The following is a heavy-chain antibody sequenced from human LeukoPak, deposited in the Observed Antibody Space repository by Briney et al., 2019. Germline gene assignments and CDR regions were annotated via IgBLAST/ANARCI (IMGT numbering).Heavy chain of an antibody. Sequence: GGSLRLSCAASGHTFSSYWMHWVRQAPGKGLVWVSRIDTDGRTTSYADSVKGRFTISRDNVQNTLYLQMNSVRAEDTAVYYCARDVGGAGSYWGQGTLVTVSS. J-gene: IGHJ4*02. CDR1: GHTFSSYW. CDR2: IDTDGRTT. D-gene: IGHD3-10*01. CDR3: ARDVGGAGSY. V-gene: IGHV3-74*01.